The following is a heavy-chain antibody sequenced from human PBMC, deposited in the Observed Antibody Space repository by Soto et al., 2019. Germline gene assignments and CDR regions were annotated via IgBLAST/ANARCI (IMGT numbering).Heavy chain of an antibody. D-gene: IGHD3-10*01. V-gene: IGHV3-48*02. CDR1: KFTFSDYS. CDR2: ISSSSSTK. CDR3: ARTTYYYGSGSYGFYY. Sequence: GGSLRLSCAASKFTFSDYSMIWVRQAPGKGLEFVSFISSSSSTKYYADSVKGRFTISRDNAKNSLYLQMNSLRDEDTAVYYCARTTYYYGSGSYGFYYWGQGTLVTVSS. J-gene: IGHJ4*02.